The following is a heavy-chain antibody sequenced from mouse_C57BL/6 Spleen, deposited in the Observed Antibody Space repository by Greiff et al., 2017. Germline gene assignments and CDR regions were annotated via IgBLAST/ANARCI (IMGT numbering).Heavy chain of an antibody. CDR1: GFNIKNTY. CDR3: ARGIITTVGATEEKDY. Sequence: EVKLLESVAELVRPGASVKLSCTASGFNIKNTYMHWVKQRPEQGLEWIGRIDPANGTTKYAPKFQGKATITADTSSNTDYLQLSSLKSKDTAIYYCARGIITTVGATEEKDYWGQGTTLTVSS. CDR2: IDPANGTT. D-gene: IGHD1-1*01. J-gene: IGHJ2*01. V-gene: IGHV14-3*01.